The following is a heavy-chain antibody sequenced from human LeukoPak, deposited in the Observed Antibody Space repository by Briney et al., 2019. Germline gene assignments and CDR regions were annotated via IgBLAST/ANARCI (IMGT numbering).Heavy chain of an antibody. D-gene: IGHD5-18*01. Sequence: SETLSLTCTVSGASIIRGSYYWNWIRQPPGKGLEWIGSIYHSGSTYYNPSLKSRVTISVDTSKNQFSLKLSSVTAADTAVYYCARDSGGIQLWLYWGQGTLVTVSS. CDR2: IYHSGST. V-gene: IGHV4-39*07. CDR3: ARDSGGIQLWLY. CDR1: GASIIRGSYY. J-gene: IGHJ4*02.